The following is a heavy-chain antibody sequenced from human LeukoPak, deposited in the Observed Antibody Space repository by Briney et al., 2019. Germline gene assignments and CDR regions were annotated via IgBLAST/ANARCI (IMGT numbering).Heavy chain of an antibody. CDR2: ISSSSSYI. CDR3: ASRDDSSGYLDAFDI. J-gene: IGHJ3*02. V-gene: IGHV3-21*01. Sequence: GGSLRLSCAASRLTFSSYSMNWVRQAPGKGLEWVSSISSSSSYIYYADSVKGRFTISRDNAKNSLYLQMNSLRAEDTAVYYCASRDDSSGYLDAFDIWGQGTMVTVSS. CDR1: RLTFSSYS. D-gene: IGHD3-22*01.